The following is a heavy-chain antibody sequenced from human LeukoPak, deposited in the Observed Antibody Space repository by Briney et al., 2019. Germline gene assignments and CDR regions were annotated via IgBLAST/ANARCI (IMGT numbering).Heavy chain of an antibody. CDR3: TTSRWTGTLEWLLYVDF. V-gene: IGHV3-21*03. Sequence: GGSLRLSCAASGFTFSSYSMHWVRQAPGKGLEWVSSISSSSSYIYYADSVRGRFTVSRDNAKNSLYLQMNSLKTEDTAVYYCTTSRWTGTLEWLLYVDFWGQGTLVTVSS. D-gene: IGHD3-3*01. CDR2: ISSSSSYI. CDR1: GFTFSSYS. J-gene: IGHJ4*02.